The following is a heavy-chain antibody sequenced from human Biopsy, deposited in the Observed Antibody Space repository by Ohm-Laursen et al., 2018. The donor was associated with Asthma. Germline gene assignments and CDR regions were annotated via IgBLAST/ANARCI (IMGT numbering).Heavy chain of an antibody. J-gene: IGHJ3*01. Sequence: SDTLSLTCTVSNGSISSNFYYWGWIRQPPGKGLEWVGSIHKNGIGYYKSSLKSRLTSSVDTSKNQFSLKVTSVTAADTAVYYCARQKLAAAEGPFDLWGQGTMVTVSS. CDR3: ARQKLAAAEGPFDL. CDR1: NGSISSNFYY. V-gene: IGHV4-39*01. CDR2: IHKNGIG. D-gene: IGHD6-13*01.